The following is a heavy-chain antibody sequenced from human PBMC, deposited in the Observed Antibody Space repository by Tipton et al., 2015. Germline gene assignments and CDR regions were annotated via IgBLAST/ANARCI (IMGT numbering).Heavy chain of an antibody. J-gene: IGHJ6*02. CDR3: ARDLEHGMDV. CDR1: GVSISGTSYY. Sequence: TLSLTCTVSGVSISGTSYYWGWIRQPPGKGLEWIGSIYYSGDMYYNPSLKSRITISLNTSKNQFSLKMSSVTAADTAVYFCARDLEHGMDVWGQGTTVTVS. CDR2: IYYSGDM. V-gene: IGHV4-39*07.